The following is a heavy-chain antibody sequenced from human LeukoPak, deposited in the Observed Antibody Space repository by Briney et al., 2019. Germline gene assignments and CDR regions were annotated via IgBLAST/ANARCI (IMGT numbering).Heavy chain of an antibody. V-gene: IGHV4-4*02. CDR3: ARQGDSALYYFDY. J-gene: IGHJ4*02. Sequence: SETLSLTCAVSGCTIRSSNWWSWVRQPPGKGLECIGEIYHSGSTNYNPSLKSRVTISVDKSKNQFSLKLTSVTAADTAAYYCARQGDSALYYFDYWGQGTLVTVSS. CDR1: GCTIRSSNW. CDR2: IYHSGST. D-gene: IGHD2-21*02.